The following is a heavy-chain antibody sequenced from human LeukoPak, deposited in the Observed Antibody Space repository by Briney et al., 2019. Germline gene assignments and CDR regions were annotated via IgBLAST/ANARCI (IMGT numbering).Heavy chain of an antibody. CDR2: ISDSGGST. J-gene: IGHJ4*02. CDR1: GFTFSNCA. V-gene: IGHV3-23*01. D-gene: IGHD3-22*01. CDR3: GRCPGSSGYQPIDY. Sequence: GGSLRLSCGASGFTFSNCAMSWARQAPGKGLEWLSFISDSGGSTYYAGCVEGRFTISRDNSKNTLYLKMNSLRVEDTAIYYCGRCPGSSGYQPIDYWGQGTLVTVSS.